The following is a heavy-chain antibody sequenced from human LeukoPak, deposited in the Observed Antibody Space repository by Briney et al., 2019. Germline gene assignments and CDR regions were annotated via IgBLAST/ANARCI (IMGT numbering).Heavy chain of an antibody. Sequence: ASVKVSCKASGYTFTSYYMHWVRQAPGQGLEWMGIINPSGGSTSYAQKFQGRVTMTRDTSISTAYMELSRLRSDDTAVYYCARDKRYCSSTSCFHRVDYWGQGTLVTVSS. D-gene: IGHD2-2*01. CDR1: GYTFTSYY. CDR2: INPSGGST. V-gene: IGHV1-46*01. CDR3: ARDKRYCSSTSCFHRVDY. J-gene: IGHJ4*02.